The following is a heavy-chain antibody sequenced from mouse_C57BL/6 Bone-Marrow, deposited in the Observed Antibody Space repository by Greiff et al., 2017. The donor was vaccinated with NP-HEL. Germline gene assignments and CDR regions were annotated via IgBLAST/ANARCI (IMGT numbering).Heavy chain of an antibody. Sequence: QVQLQQSGAELVRPGTSVKMSCKASGYTFTNYWIGWAKQRPGHGLEWIGDIYPGGGYTNYNDKFKGKATLTADKSSSTAYMQFSSLTSEDSAIYYCARYPLLLRFPPYFDYWGQGTTLTVSS. J-gene: IGHJ2*01. D-gene: IGHD1-1*01. CDR3: ARYPLLLRFPPYFDY. V-gene: IGHV1-63*01. CDR1: GYTFTNYW. CDR2: IYPGGGYT.